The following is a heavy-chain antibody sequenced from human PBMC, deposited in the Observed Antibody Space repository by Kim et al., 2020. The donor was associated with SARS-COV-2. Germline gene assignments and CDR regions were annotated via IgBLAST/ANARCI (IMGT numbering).Heavy chain of an antibody. CDR2: IYYSGST. D-gene: IGHD1-1*01. CDR3: ARGEGTVRQGYGMDV. V-gene: IGHV4-31*03. J-gene: IGHJ6*02. Sequence: SETLSLTCTVSGGSISSGGYYWSWIRQHPGKGLEWIGYIYYSGSTYYNPSLKSRVTISVDTSKNQFSLKLSSVTAADTAVYYCARGEGTVRQGYGMDVWGQGTTVTVSS. CDR1: GGSISSGGYY.